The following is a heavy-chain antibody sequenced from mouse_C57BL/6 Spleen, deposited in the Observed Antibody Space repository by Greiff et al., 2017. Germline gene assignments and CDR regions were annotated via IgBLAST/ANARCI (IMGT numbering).Heavy chain of an antibody. CDR2: LSGGGGNT. CDR3: ARQEYLWYCDV. CDR1: GFTFSSYT. V-gene: IGHV5-9*01. D-gene: IGHD2-10*02. Sequence: DVKLVESGGGLVKPGGSLKLSCAASGFTFSSYTMSWVRQPPEKRLEWVATLSGGGGNTYYPDSVKGRFTISRANAKNNLYLQMSSLRSEDTALYYCARQEYLWYCDVWGTGTTVTVSS. J-gene: IGHJ1*03.